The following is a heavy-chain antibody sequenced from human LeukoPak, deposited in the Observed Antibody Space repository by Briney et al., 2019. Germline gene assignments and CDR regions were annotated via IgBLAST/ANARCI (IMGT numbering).Heavy chain of an antibody. V-gene: IGHV4-39*07. Sequence: SETLSLTCTVSGDSISTSNSYWGWIRQPPGKGLEWIGSIYYSGNTNYNPSLKSRVTISVDTSKNQFSLKLSSVTAADTAVYYCARRCRDGFRPNWFDPWGQGTLVTVSS. D-gene: IGHD5-24*01. CDR1: GDSISTSNSY. J-gene: IGHJ5*02. CDR3: ARRCRDGFRPNWFDP. CDR2: IYYSGNT.